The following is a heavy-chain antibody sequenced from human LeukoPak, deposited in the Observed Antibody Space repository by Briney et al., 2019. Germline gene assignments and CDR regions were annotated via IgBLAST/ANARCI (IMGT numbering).Heavy chain of an antibody. J-gene: IGHJ5*02. V-gene: IGHV2-5*01. Sequence: ESGPTLVKPTQTLTLTCTFSGFSLRTTGLGVGWIRQPPGKALEWLALIYWNDDKRYSPSLKSRLTITKDTSKNQVVLTVTSMDPVDTATYYCAHRRWTDLFDPWGQGTLVTVSS. D-gene: IGHD2-15*01. CDR3: AHRRWTDLFDP. CDR2: IYWNDDK. CDR1: GFSLRTTGLG.